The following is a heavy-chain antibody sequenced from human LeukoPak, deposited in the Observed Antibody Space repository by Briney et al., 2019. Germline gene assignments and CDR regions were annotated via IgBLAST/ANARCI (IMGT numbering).Heavy chain of an antibody. CDR3: ARDAGGLYNRDAFDI. CDR1: GFPFSSYS. CDR2: IKQDGSEK. Sequence: GGSLRLSCAASGFPFSSYSMNWVRQAPGKGLEWVANIKQDGSEKYYVDSVKGRFTISRDNAKNSLYLQMNSLRAEDTAVYYCARDAGGLYNRDAFDIWGQGTMVTVSS. D-gene: IGHD3-16*02. V-gene: IGHV3-7*01. J-gene: IGHJ3*02.